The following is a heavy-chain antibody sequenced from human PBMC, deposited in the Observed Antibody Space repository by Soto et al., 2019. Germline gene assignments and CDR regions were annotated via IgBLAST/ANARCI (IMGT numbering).Heavy chain of an antibody. J-gene: IGHJ4*02. CDR1: GFSLSTSGVG. D-gene: IGHD1-1*01. CDR2: IYWDDDK. V-gene: IGHV2-5*02. Sequence: QITLKESGPTLVKPTQTLTLTCTFSGFSLSTSGVGVGWIRQPPGKALEWLALIYWDDDKRYSPSLKSRLTXTXXTSKIQVVLTMTNMDPVDTATYYCAHRGWATHFDYWGQGTLVTVSS. CDR3: AHRGWATHFDY.